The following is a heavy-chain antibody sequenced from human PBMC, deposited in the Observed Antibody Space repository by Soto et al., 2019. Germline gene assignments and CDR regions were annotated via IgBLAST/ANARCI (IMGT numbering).Heavy chain of an antibody. CDR2: ISATGGGT. V-gene: IGHV3-23*01. CDR1: GFKFSNYA. Sequence: GGSLRLSCAASGFKFSNYAMSWVRQAPGKGLEWVSLISATGGGTYYADSVKGRLTISRDNSHNTLYLQVHSLTAEDTAVYYCAKDRRAGGNSAFYFDFWGQGAQVTVSS. CDR3: AKDRRAGGNSAFYFDF. J-gene: IGHJ4*02. D-gene: IGHD3-16*01.